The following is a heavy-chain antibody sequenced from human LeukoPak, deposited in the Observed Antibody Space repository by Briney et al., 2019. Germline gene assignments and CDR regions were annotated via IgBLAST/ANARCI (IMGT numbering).Heavy chain of an antibody. CDR1: GYTFTGYY. Sequence: ASVKVSCKASGYTFTGYYMHWVRQAPGQGLEWMGWINPNSGGTNYAQKFQGRVTMTRDTSISTAYMELSRLRSDDTAVYYRARAPSIRVITNFDYWGQGTLVTVSS. CDR2: INPNSGGT. D-gene: IGHD3-16*02. J-gene: IGHJ4*02. V-gene: IGHV1-2*02. CDR3: ARAPSIRVITNFDY.